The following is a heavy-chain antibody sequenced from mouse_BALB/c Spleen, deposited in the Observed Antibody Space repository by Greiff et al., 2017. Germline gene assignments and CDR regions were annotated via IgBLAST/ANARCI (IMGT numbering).Heavy chain of an antibody. D-gene: IGHD2-4*01. CDR1: GYSITSDYA. Sequence: EVKLVESGPGLVKPSQSLSLTCTVTGYSITSDYAWNWIRQFPGNKLEWMGYISYSGSTSYNPSLKSRISITRDTSKNQFFLQLNSVTTEDTATYYCATPYDYERVPFAYWGQGTLVTVSA. V-gene: IGHV3-2*02. CDR2: ISYSGST. CDR3: ATPYDYERVPFAY. J-gene: IGHJ3*01.